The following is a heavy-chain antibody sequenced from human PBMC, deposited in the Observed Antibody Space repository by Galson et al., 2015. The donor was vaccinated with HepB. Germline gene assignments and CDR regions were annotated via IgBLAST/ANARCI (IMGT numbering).Heavy chain of an antibody. CDR3: AREGTGAGGEFDY. D-gene: IGHD3/OR15-3a*01. J-gene: IGHJ4*02. CDR1: GFTFSSYS. CDR2: ISSSSSTI. V-gene: IGHV3-48*01. Sequence: SLRLSCAASGFTFSSYSMNWVRQAPGKGLEWVSYISSSSSTIYYADSVKGRFTISRDNAKNSLYLQMNSLRAEDTAVYYCAREGTGAGGEFDYWGQGTLVTVFS.